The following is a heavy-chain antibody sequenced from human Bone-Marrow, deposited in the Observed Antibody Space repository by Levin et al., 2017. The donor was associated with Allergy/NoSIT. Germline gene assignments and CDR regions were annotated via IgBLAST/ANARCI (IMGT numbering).Heavy chain of an antibody. Sequence: YWGWVRQPPGKGLEWIGSSFYSGTTFYNPSLKSRVERKGVTSKNQFSLSLSSVTAADTAVYYCATLSAGLFIDYWGQGALVIVSS. CDR3: ATLSAGLFIDY. D-gene: IGHD6-13*01. J-gene: IGHJ4*02. CDR2: SFYSGTT. CDR1: Y. V-gene: IGHV4-39*01.